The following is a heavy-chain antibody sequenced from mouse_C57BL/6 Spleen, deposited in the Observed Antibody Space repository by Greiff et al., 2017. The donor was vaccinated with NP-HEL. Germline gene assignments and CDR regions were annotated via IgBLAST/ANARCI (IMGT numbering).Heavy chain of an antibody. D-gene: IGHD2-3*01. J-gene: IGHJ4*01. Sequence: VQLQQSGAELVRPGASVTLSCKASGYTFTDYEMHWVKQTPVHGLEWIGAIDPETGGTAYNQKFKGKAILTADKSSSTAYMELRSLTSEDSAVYYCTRGDGYSNPMDYWGQGTSVTVSS. CDR3: TRGDGYSNPMDY. CDR1: GYTFTDYE. V-gene: IGHV1-15*01. CDR2: IDPETGGT.